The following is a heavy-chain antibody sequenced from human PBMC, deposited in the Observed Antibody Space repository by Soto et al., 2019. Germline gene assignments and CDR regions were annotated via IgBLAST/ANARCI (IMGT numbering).Heavy chain of an antibody. V-gene: IGHV3-33*01. D-gene: IGHD6-19*01. CDR2: IWYDGSNK. CDR1: GFTFSSYG. Sequence: GGSLRLSCAASGFTFSSYGMHWVRQAPGKGLEWVAVIWYDGSNKYYADSVKGRFTISRDNSKNTLYLQMNSLRAEDTAVYYCARDRPYSSGWYARTLDYWGQGTLVTVSS. J-gene: IGHJ4*02. CDR3: ARDRPYSSGWYARTLDY.